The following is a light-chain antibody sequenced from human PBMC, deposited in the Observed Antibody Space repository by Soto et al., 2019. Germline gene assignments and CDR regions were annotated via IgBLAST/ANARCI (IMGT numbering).Light chain of an antibody. V-gene: IGKV1-39*01. CDR3: QHTFNSPPWT. CDR1: QNIDMY. CDR2: GAS. J-gene: IGKJ1*01. Sequence: DIHMTHSPSSLSASVGDTVTITCXASQNIDMYLNWYQQKPGKAPRVLISGASNLQSGVPSRFSGSGSGTDFTLTISSLQSEDFASYFCQHTFNSPPWTFGQGTKVDIK.